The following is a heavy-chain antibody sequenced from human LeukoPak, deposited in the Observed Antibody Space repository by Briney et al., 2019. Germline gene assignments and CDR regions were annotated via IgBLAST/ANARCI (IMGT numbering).Heavy chain of an antibody. CDR3: AKSGYNRFDY. V-gene: IGHV3-23*01. D-gene: IGHD5-24*01. CDR2: ISGSGSGGST. Sequence: GGSLRLSCAASGFTFNDYAMHWVRQAPGKGLEWVSSISGSGSGGSTYYADSVKGRFTISRDNSKNTLYLQMNSLRAEDTAVYYCAKSGYNRFDYWGQGTLVTVSS. CDR1: GFTFNDYA. J-gene: IGHJ4*02.